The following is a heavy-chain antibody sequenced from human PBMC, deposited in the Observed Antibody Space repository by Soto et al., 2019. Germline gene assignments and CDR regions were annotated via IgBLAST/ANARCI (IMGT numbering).Heavy chain of an antibody. CDR2: IYSGGST. J-gene: IGHJ4*02. D-gene: IGHD5-12*01. Sequence: GGSLRLSCAASGFTVSSNYMSWVRQAPGKGLEWVSVIYSGGSTYYADSVKGRFTISRDNSKNTLYLQMNSLRAEDTAVYYCASQYSGYDYLDYWGQGTLVTVSS. V-gene: IGHV3-66*04. CDR1: GFTVSSNY. CDR3: ASQYSGYDYLDY.